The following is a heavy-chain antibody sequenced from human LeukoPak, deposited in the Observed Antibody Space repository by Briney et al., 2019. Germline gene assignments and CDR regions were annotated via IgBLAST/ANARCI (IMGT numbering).Heavy chain of an antibody. D-gene: IGHD3-9*01. J-gene: IGHJ4*02. CDR3: AREVYDILTGVVDY. CDR1: GFTFSSYS. Sequence: GGCLRLSCASSGFTFSSYSMNWVRPAPGKGLEGVSSISSSSSYIYYADSVKGRFTISRDNAKNSLYLQMNSLRAEDTAVYYCAREVYDILTGVVDYWGQGTLVTVSS. V-gene: IGHV3-21*01. CDR2: ISSSSSYI.